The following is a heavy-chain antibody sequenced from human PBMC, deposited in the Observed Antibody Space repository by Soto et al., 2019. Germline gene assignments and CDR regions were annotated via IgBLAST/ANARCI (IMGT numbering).Heavy chain of an antibody. CDR2: IDPKSGDT. CDR1: GNTFTEND. Sequence: ASVKASCKASGNTFTENDIHWVRRAPGQGLEWMGRIDPKSGDTTFAQTYQGRVTMTRDTSSNTVYMELTRLSSDDTAIYYCALYQDSNSNRWRMDLRGKGATVTVSS. J-gene: IGHJ6*01. CDR3: ALYQDSNSNRWRMDL. D-gene: IGHD4-4*01. V-gene: IGHV1-2*02.